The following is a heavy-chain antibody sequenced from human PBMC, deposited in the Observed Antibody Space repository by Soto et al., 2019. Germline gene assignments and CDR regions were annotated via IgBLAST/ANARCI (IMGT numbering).Heavy chain of an antibody. D-gene: IGHD2-15*01. J-gene: IGHJ4*02. CDR1: GFSLSTRGVG. V-gene: IGHV2-5*02. CDR3: AHILVDCSGGSCYDQGFDY. CDR2: IYWDDDK. Sequence: QITLKESGPTLVKPTQTLTLTCTFSGFSLSTRGVGVGWIRQPPGKALEWLALIYWDDDKRYSPSLKIRLTMTKDISKNQVFLTMTNMDPVDTATYYCAHILVDCSGGSCYDQGFDYWGQGTLVTVSS.